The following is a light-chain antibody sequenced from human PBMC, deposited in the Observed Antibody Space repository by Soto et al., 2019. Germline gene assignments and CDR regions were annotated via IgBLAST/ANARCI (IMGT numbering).Light chain of an antibody. J-gene: IGKJ5*01. CDR2: GAS. CDR1: QSDSSSY. Sequence: EIVLTQSPGTLSLSPGERATLSCRARQSDSSSYLAWYQQKPGQAPRLLIYGASSRATGIPDRFSGSGSGTDFTLTISRLEPEDFAVYYCQQYGSSPVTFGQGTRLEIK. CDR3: QQYGSSPVT. V-gene: IGKV3-20*01.